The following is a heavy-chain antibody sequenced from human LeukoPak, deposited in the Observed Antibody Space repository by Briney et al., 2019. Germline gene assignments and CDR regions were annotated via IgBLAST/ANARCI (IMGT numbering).Heavy chain of an antibody. CDR2: IFSLGST. D-gene: IGHD3-22*01. V-gene: IGHV3-66*02. CDR1: GFTVSNNY. J-gene: IGHJ4*02. Sequence: GGALRLSCAASGFTVSNNYMSWVRQTPGKGLEWVSIIFSLGSTYYADSVKGRFTISRDNSKNTLYLQLNSLRVEDTAVYYCARHFDSGDYVENPTDYCGQGTLVTVSS. CDR3: ARHFDSGDYVENPTDY.